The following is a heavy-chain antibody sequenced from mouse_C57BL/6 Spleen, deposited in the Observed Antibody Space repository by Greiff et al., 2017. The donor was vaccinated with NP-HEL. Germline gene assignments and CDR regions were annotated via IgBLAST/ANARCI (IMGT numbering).Heavy chain of an antibody. CDR1: GFNITDYY. J-gene: IGHJ1*03. CDR3: TRGYYYYGSSLYWYFDV. Sequence: VQLQQSGAELVRPGASVKLSCTASGFNITDYYMHWVKQRPEQGLEWIGRIDPEDGDTEYAPKFQGKATMTADTSSNTAYLQLSSLTSEDTAVYYCTRGYYYYGSSLYWYFDVWGTGTTVTVSS. V-gene: IGHV14-1*01. D-gene: IGHD1-1*01. CDR2: IDPEDGDT.